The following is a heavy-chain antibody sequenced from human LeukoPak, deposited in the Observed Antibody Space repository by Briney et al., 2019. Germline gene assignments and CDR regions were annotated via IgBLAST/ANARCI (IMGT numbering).Heavy chain of an antibody. CDR2: INPNSGGT. CDR1: AYTFTTYY. CDR3: ARDLAQQHPFDY. J-gene: IGHJ4*02. V-gene: IGHV1-2*02. Sequence: ASVKVSCKASAYTFTTYYMHWVRRAPGQGLEWMGWINPNSGGTYYAQKFQGRVTMTRDTSTSTVYMELSSLRSEDTAVYYCARDLAQQHPFDYWGQGTLVTVSS. D-gene: IGHD6-13*01.